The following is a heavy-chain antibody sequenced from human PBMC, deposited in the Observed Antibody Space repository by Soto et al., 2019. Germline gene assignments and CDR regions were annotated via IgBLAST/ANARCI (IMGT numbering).Heavy chain of an antibody. Sequence: QVQLQESGPGLVKPSETLSLTCTVSGGSISSYYWSWIRQPPGKGLEWIGYIYYSGSTNYNPSLKSRVTISVDTSKNQFSLKLSSVTAADTAVYYCAKEGYCSSTSCYGNWFDPWGQGTLVTVSS. CDR2: IYYSGST. CDR1: GGSISSYY. V-gene: IGHV4-59*08. CDR3: AKEGYCSSTSCYGNWFDP. J-gene: IGHJ5*02. D-gene: IGHD2-2*01.